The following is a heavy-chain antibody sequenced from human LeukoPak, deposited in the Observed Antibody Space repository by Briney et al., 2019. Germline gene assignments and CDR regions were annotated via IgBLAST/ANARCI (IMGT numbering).Heavy chain of an antibody. CDR1: GGSISSSSYY. D-gene: IGHD3-10*01. V-gene: IGHV4-39*07. CDR2: IYYSGST. J-gene: IGHJ4*02. Sequence: SETLPLTCTVSGGSISSSSYYWGWIRQPPGKGLEWIGSIYYSGSTYYNPSLKSRVTISVDTSKNQFSLKLSSVTAADTAVYYCARVRRESYYFDYWGQGTLVTVSS. CDR3: ARVRRESYYFDY.